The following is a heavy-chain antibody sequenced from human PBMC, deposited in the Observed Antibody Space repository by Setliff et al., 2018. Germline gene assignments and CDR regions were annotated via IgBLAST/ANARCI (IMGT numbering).Heavy chain of an antibody. V-gene: IGHV7-4-1*02. D-gene: IGHD3-10*01. CDR1: GYTFTTYA. J-gene: IGHJ6*03. CDR2: INTNTGNA. Sequence: GASVKVSCKASGYTFTTYAMGWMRQAPGQGLEWMGWINTNTGNASYAQGFTGRFVFALDTSVTTAYLQISSLKSEDSAVYYCARAGRFGTIVYKGDYYMVAWGKGTTVTAP. CDR3: ARAGRFGTIVYKGDYYMVA.